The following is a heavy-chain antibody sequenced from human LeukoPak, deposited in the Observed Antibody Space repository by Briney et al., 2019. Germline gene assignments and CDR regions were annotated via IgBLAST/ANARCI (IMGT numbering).Heavy chain of an antibody. CDR3: ARDRLVVTYDY. D-gene: IGHD4-23*01. J-gene: IGHJ4*02. CDR2: ISSSSSYI. V-gene: IGHV3-21*01. CDR1: GFTFSSYS. Sequence: GGSLRLSCAASGFTFSSYSMTWVRQAPGKGLEWVSSISSSSSYIYYADSVKGRFTISRDNAKNSLYLQMNSLRAEDTAVYYCARDRLVVTYDYWGQGTLVTVSS.